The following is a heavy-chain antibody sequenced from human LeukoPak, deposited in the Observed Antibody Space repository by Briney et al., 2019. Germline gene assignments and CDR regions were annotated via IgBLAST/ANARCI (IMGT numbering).Heavy chain of an antibody. CDR3: ARAPVYYDILSGYSYYCYGMDV. V-gene: IGHV4-59*08. Sequence: PSETLSLTCTVSGGSLSNYFWTWIRQPPGKGMDWIGFTYYSGSTDYTPSLKSRVTISVDTSKNQISLELSSVTAADTAVYYCARAPVYYDILSGYSYYCYGMDVWGQGTTVTVSS. CDR2: TYYSGST. D-gene: IGHD3-9*01. J-gene: IGHJ6*02. CDR1: GGSLSNYF.